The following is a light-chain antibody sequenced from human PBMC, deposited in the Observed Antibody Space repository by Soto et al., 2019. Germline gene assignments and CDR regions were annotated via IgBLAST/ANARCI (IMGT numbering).Light chain of an antibody. J-gene: IGKJ1*01. CDR1: QSVTNKY. V-gene: IGKV3-15*01. CDR2: GAS. Sequence: EILLTQSPATLSLSPGDRATLSCRASQSVTNKYLAWYQQKPRLAPRLLIYGASTRATGIPARFSGSGSGTEFTLTISSLQSEDFAVYYCQQYNNWPTATFGQGTQVDI. CDR3: QQYNNWPTAT.